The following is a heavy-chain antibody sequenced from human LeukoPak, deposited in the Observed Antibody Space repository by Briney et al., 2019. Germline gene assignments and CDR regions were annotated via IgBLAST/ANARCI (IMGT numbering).Heavy chain of an antibody. CDR2: INPNSGDT. J-gene: IGHJ4*02. CDR1: GYILTDYY. D-gene: IGHD2-15*01. Sequence: ASVKVSCKASGYILTDYYMHWVRQAPGQGLEWMGWINPNSGDTNYAQKFQGRVTMTRDTSISTAYMELSRLRSDDTAVYYCARDGLDIVVVVAATWVDYWGQGTLVTVSS. CDR3: ARDGLDIVVVVAATWVDY. V-gene: IGHV1-2*02.